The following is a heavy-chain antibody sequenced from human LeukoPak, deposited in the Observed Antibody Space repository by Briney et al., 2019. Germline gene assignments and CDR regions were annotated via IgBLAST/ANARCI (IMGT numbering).Heavy chain of an antibody. CDR3: ARGPHYYDSSGYYQIFDY. Sequence: ASVKVSCKASGYTFTGYYMHWVRQAPGQGLEWMGWINPNSGGTNYAQKFQGRVTMTRDTSISTAYMELSRLRSDDTAVYYCARGPHYYDSSGYYQIFDYWGQGTLVTVSS. D-gene: IGHD3-22*01. CDR1: GYTFTGYY. CDR2: INPNSGGT. V-gene: IGHV1-2*02. J-gene: IGHJ4*02.